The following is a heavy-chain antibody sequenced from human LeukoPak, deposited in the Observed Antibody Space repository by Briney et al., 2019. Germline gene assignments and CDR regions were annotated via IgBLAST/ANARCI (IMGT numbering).Heavy chain of an antibody. J-gene: IGHJ4*02. CDR1: GFTFSTYA. CDR3: AKDVYGDYGGLDY. CDR2: IRGSDGST. Sequence: GGSLRFSCAASGFTFSTYAMSWVRQAPGKGLEWVSSIRGSDGSTYYADSVKGRFAISRDNSKNTLYLQMNSLRAEDTAVYYCAKDVYGDYGGLDYWGQGTLVTVSS. D-gene: IGHD4-17*01. V-gene: IGHV3-23*01.